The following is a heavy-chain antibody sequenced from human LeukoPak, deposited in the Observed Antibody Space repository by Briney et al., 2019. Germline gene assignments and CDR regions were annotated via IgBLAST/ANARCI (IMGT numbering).Heavy chain of an antibody. J-gene: IGHJ4*02. D-gene: IGHD5-12*01. V-gene: IGHV3-21*01. CDR2: ISSSSSYI. CDR1: GFTFSSYS. Sequence: PGGSLRLSCVASGFTFSSYSMNWVRQAPGKGLEWVSSISSSSSYIYYADSVKGRFTISRDNAKNSLYLQMNSLRAEDTAVYYCASGVGAIVATIHYWGQGTLVTVSS. CDR3: ASGVGAIVATIHY.